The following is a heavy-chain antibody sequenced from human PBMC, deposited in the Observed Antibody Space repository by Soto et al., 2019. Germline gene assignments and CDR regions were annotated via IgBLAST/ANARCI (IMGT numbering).Heavy chain of an antibody. V-gene: IGHV4-34*01. Sequence: PSETLSLTCAVYGGSFSGYYCSWIRQPPGKGLEWIGEINHSGSTNYNPSLKSRVTISVDTSKNQFSLKLSSVTAADTAVYYCSRRTGTTWYYYYYMEVWGKGTTVTVSS. CDR1: GGSFSGYY. CDR2: INHSGST. J-gene: IGHJ6*03. CDR3: SRRTGTTWYYYYYMEV. D-gene: IGHD1-7*01.